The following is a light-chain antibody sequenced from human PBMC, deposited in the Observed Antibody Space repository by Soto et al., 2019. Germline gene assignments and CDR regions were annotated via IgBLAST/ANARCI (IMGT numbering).Light chain of an antibody. CDR1: RSNIGSNT. J-gene: IGLJ2*01. Sequence: QPVLTQPPSASGTPGQRVTISCSGSRSNIGSNTVNWYQQLPGSAPKLLIYGNSNRPSGVPDRFSGSKSGTSASLAITGLQAEDEADYYCQSYDSSLSVVFGGGTQLTVL. CDR2: GNS. CDR3: QSYDSSLSVV. V-gene: IGLV1-40*01.